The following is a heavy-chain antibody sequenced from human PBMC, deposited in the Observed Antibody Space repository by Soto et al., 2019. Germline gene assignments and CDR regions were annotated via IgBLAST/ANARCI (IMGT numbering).Heavy chain of an antibody. D-gene: IGHD3-10*01. CDR3: TTARSYYGSGTYFDFY. J-gene: IGHJ4*02. Sequence: EVQLVESGGGLVKPGGSLRLSCAASGFTFNNAWMSWVRQAPGKGLEWVGRIKSKGDGGTIDYATPVKGRFTISRDDSKDTLSLQMNSLKTEDTAVYYCTTARSYYGSGTYFDFYWGQGTLVTVSS. CDR1: GFTFNNAW. CDR2: IKSKGDGGTI. V-gene: IGHV3-15*01.